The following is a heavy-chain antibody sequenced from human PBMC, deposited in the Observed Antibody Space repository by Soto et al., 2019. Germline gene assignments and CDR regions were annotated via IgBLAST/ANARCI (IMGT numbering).Heavy chain of an antibody. Sequence: SGPTLVNPTQTLTLTCTFSGFSLSTRGTCVNWIRQPPGKALEWLARIDWADDKYYSTSLKTRLTISKGTSKNQVVLTMTNMDPVDTATYYCARIPSPCYFDSGSYATPDDAFDIWGPGTMVTVSS. D-gene: IGHD3-10*01. J-gene: IGHJ3*02. CDR3: ARIPSPCYFDSGSYATPDDAFDI. CDR2: IDWADDK. CDR1: GFSLSTRGTC. V-gene: IGHV2-70*11.